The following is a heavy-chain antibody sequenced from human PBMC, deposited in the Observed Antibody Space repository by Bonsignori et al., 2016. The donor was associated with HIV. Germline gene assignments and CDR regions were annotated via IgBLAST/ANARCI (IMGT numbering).Heavy chain of an antibody. CDR1: GYPFTEYY. Sequence: EVQVVQSGAEVKKPGATLKMSCKVSGYPFTEYYIHWVQQAPGKGLAWVGLVNPEDGETIYAEKFQGRLTISADTSSDTAYMELIRLRSEDTAIYYCATGELGYHAYWGQGTQVHRLL. CDR3: ATGELGYHAY. J-gene: IGHJ4*02. V-gene: IGHV1-69-2*01. D-gene: IGHD5-12*01. CDR2: VNPEDGET.